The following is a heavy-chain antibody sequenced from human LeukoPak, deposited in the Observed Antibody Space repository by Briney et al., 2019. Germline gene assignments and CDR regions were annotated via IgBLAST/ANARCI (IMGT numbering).Heavy chain of an antibody. J-gene: IGHJ4*02. CDR2: IYYSGST. CDR3: ARMPRSGYDYYFDY. D-gene: IGHD5-12*01. V-gene: IGHV4-59*12. CDR1: GGSLTYYY. Sequence: SETLSLTCTVSGGSLTYYYWTWIRQPPGRRPEWIGFIYYSGSTNYNPSLESRVTISVDTSKNQFSLKLSSVTAADTAVYYCARMPRSGYDYYFDYWGQGTLVTVSS.